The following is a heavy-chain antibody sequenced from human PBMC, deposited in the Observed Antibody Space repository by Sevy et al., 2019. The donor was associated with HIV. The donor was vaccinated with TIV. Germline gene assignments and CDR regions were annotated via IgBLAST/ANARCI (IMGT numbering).Heavy chain of an antibody. D-gene: IGHD5-18*01. V-gene: IGHV1-69*06. Sequence: ASVKVSCKASGGTFSSYAISWVRQAPGQGLEWMGGIIPIFGTANYAQKFQGRVTITADKSTSTAYMELSSLSSEDTAVYYCARGYSYKHGSFDPWGQGTLVTVSS. CDR1: GGTFSSYA. CDR3: ARGYSYKHGSFDP. CDR2: IIPIFGTA. J-gene: IGHJ5*02.